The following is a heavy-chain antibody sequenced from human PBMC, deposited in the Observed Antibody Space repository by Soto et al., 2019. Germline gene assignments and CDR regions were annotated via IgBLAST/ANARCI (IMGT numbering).Heavy chain of an antibody. Sequence: SETLSLTCTVSGGSISSSSYYWGWIRQPPGKGLEWIGSIYYSGSTYYNPSLKSRVTISVDTSKNQFSLKLSSVTAADTAVYYCARHFDWLLYPRRWFDPWGQGTLVTVSS. D-gene: IGHD3-9*01. CDR3: ARHFDWLLYPRRWFDP. CDR2: IYYSGST. CDR1: GGSISSSSYY. V-gene: IGHV4-39*01. J-gene: IGHJ5*02.